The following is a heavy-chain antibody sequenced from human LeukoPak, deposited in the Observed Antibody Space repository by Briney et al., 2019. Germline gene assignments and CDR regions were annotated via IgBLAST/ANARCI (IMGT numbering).Heavy chain of an antibody. D-gene: IGHD3-10*01. CDR2: ISSSGSTI. CDR1: GFTLSDYY. CDR3: ARDYYGSGSHDWFDP. Sequence: GGSLRLSCAASGFTLSDYYMSWIRQAPGKGLEWVSYISSSGSTIYYADSVKGRFTISRDNAKNSLYLQMNSLRAEDTAVYYCARDYYGSGSHDWFDPWGQGTLVTVSS. J-gene: IGHJ5*02. V-gene: IGHV3-11*01.